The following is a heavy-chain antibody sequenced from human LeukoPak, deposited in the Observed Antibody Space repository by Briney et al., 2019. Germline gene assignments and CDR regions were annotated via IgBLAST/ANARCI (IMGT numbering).Heavy chain of an antibody. J-gene: IGHJ4*02. CDR3: ARGGDPRYGDHYYFDY. CDR1: GYTFTSYY. D-gene: IGHD4-17*01. CDR2: ISTYNGNT. V-gene: IGHV1-18*01. Sequence: ASVKVSCKASGYTFTSYYISWARQAPGQGLEWMGCISTYNGNTNYAQKLQGRVTMTTDTSTSTAYMELRSLRSDDTAVYYCARGGDPRYGDHYYFDYWGQGTLVTVSS.